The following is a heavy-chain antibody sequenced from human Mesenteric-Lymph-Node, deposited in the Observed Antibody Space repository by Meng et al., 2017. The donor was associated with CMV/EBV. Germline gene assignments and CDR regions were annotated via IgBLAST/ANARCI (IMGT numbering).Heavy chain of an antibody. CDR3: ARGPSGGGSYFPY. CDR1: EFPFGCYT. Sequence: SFEFPFGCYTKRLVRQAPDRGVGWVAVKSYDGSNNYYEDSEESRFTITRDNSKNALYLQMNRLRAENTAVYCCARGPSGGGSYFPYWGQGTLVTVSS. V-gene: IGHV3-30*04. CDR2: KSYDGSNN. J-gene: IGHJ4*02. D-gene: IGHD1-26*01.